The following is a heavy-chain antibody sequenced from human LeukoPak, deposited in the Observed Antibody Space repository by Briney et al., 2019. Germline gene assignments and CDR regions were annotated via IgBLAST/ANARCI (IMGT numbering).Heavy chain of an antibody. D-gene: IGHD2-21*01. CDR3: AKVAPTYFPVPPDNNWFDP. Sequence: GGSLRLSCAASGFTFSSYDMHWVRQGIGKGLEWVSAIGTAGDTYYPGSVKGRFIISRENAKNSLYLQMNSLRAEDTAVYYCAKVAPTYFPVPPDNNWFDPWGQGTLVTVSS. CDR1: GFTFSSYD. J-gene: IGHJ5*02. CDR2: IGTAGDT. V-gene: IGHV3-13*01.